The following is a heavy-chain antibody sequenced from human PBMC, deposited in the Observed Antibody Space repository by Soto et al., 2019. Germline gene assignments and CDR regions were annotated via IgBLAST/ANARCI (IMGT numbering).Heavy chain of an antibody. Sequence: EVQLVESGGGLVKPGGSLRLSCAASGFTFSNYYMNWVRQAPGKGLEWVSSISTGSSYIYYADSVKGRFTISRDNAKNSLYLQMNSLRVEDTAVYYCARGADSYGYWLDYWGQGTLVTVSS. V-gene: IGHV3-21*01. D-gene: IGHD5-18*01. J-gene: IGHJ4*02. CDR1: GFTFSNYY. CDR3: ARGADSYGYWLDY. CDR2: ISTGSSYI.